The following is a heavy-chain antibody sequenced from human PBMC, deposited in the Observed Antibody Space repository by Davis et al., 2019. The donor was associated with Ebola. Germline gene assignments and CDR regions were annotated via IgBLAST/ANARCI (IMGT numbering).Heavy chain of an antibody. Sequence: ASVKVSCKASGYTFKNYAISWVRQAPGQGLEWMGWISAYNGNTNYAQILQGRVTMTRDTSTSTAYMELSSLRSEDTAVYYCAREDFGVFSTNYYYHGMDVWGQGTMVSVSS. D-gene: IGHD3-3*01. CDR2: ISAYNGNT. CDR3: AREDFGVFSTNYYYHGMDV. CDR1: GYTFKNYA. J-gene: IGHJ6*02. V-gene: IGHV1-18*01.